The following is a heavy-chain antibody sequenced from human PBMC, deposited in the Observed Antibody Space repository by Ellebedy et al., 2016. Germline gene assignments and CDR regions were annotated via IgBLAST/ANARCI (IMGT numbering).Heavy chain of an antibody. V-gene: IGHV3-23*01. Sequence: GESLKISXTASGFTFDKYAMNWVRQAPGKGLEWVSGINVNGRSTYYADSVKGRFTISRDNSNNTLFLHMNSLRADDTARYFCARALLNWIQVFDFWGPGTMVAVSS. J-gene: IGHJ4*02. D-gene: IGHD5-18*01. CDR1: GFTFDKYA. CDR3: ARALLNWIQVFDF. CDR2: INVNGRST.